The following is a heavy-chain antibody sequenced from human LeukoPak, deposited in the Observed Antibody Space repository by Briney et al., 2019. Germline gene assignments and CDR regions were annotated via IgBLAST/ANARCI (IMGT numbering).Heavy chain of an antibody. D-gene: IGHD5-18*01. CDR2: IIPIFGTA. J-gene: IGHJ4*02. CDR1: GGTFSSYA. Sequence: SVKVSCKASGGTFSSYAISWVRQAPGQGLEWMGGIIPIFGTANYAQKFQGRVTITADESTSTAYMELSSLRSEDTAVYYCARADTAMVQVDYWGQGTLVTVSS. V-gene: IGHV1-69*01. CDR3: ARADTAMVQVDY.